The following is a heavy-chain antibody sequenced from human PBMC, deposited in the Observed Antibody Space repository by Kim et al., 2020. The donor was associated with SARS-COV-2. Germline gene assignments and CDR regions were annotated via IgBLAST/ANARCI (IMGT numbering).Heavy chain of an antibody. CDR2: IDYSGGT. CDR1: GGSISNHY. CDR3: ARDPPGPDYSFDL. Sequence: SETLSLTCLFSGGSISNHYWSWIRQPPGKGLEWIGYIDYSGGTNSNPSLKSRVTISVDTSKNQFSLKLYSVTAADTAVYYCARDPPGPDYSFDLWGQGTMVTVSA. D-gene: IGHD5-12*01. J-gene: IGHJ3*01. V-gene: IGHV4-59*11.